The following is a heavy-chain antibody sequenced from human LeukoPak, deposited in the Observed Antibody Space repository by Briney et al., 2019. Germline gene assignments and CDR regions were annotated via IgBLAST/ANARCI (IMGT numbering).Heavy chain of an antibody. V-gene: IGHV1-2*02. CDR1: GYTFTGYY. CDR2: TNPNSGGT. CDR3: ARGDGYNQGTFDY. Sequence: ASVKVSCKASGYTFTGYYMHWVRQAPGQGLEWMGWTNPNSGGTNYAQKFQGRVTMTRDTSISTAYMELSRLRSDDTAVYYCARGDGYNQGTFDYWGQGTLVTVSS. J-gene: IGHJ4*02. D-gene: IGHD5-24*01.